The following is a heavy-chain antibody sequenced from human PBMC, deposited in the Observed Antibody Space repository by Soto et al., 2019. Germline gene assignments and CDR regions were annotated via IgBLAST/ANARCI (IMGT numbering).Heavy chain of an antibody. CDR3: ARAMANYFDY. CDR2: IRDSGRT. V-gene: IGHV4-31*11. J-gene: IGHJ4*02. CDR1: GGSISSGGYS. Sequence: QLQLQESGSGLVKPSQTLSLTCVVSGGSISSGGYSWSWIRQHPGKGLEWIGYIRDSGRTYYNPSLEGRVTISVDTSKNQFSLRLRSVTAADTAVYYCARAMANYFDYWGQGTLVTASS. D-gene: IGHD2-8*01.